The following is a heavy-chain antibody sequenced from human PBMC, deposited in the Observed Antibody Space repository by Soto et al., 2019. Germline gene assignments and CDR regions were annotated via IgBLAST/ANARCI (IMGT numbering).Heavy chain of an antibody. V-gene: IGHV3-43D*04. Sequence: EVQLVESGGVVVQPGGSLRLSCAASGFTFDDYAMHWVRQAPGKGLEWVSLISWDGGSTYYADSVKGRFTISRDNSKNSLYRQMNSRRAEDTALYYWAKDGCSGGSGSWFAPWAQGTLVPV. CDR2: ISWDGGST. J-gene: IGHJ5*02. D-gene: IGHD2-15*01. CDR1: GFTFDDYA. CDR3: AKDGCSGGSGSWFAP.